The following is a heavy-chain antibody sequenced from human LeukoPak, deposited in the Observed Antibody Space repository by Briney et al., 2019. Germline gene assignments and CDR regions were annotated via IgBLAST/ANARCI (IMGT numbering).Heavy chain of an antibody. V-gene: IGHV4-59*01. J-gene: IGHJ3*02. CDR2: IYYSGST. Sequence: SETLSLTCTVSGGSISSYYWSWIRQPPGKGLEWIGYIYYSGSTNYNPSLKSRVTISVDTSKNQFSLKLSSVTAADTAVYYCARVIEIAAVVDAFDIWGQGTMVTVSS. CDR1: GGSISSYY. CDR3: ARVIEIAAVVDAFDI. D-gene: IGHD6-13*01.